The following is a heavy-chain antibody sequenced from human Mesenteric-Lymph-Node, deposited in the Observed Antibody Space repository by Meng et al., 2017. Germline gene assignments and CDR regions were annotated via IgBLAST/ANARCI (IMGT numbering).Heavy chain of an antibody. Sequence: SETLSLTCTVSGGSISSSSYYWGWIRQPPGKGLEWIGSIYYSGSTYYNPSLKSRVTISVDTSKNQFSLKLSSVTAADTAVYYCARVEIFTKSFDYWGQGKLVTVSS. CDR1: GGSISSSSYY. CDR3: ARVEIFTKSFDY. V-gene: IGHV4-39*07. CDR2: IYYSGST. J-gene: IGHJ4*02.